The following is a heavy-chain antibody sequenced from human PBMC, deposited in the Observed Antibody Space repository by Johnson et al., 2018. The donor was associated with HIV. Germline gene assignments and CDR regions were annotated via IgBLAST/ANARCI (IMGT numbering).Heavy chain of an antibody. D-gene: IGHD5-24*01. CDR1: GFTFSSYG. V-gene: IGHV3-23*04. CDR2: ISGSGGST. CDR3: ARAYNDAFDI. Sequence: VQLVESGGGLVQPGGSLRLSCAASGFTFSSYGMSWVRQAPGKGLEWVSGISGSGGSTYYADSVKGRFTISRDNSKNTLYLQMNSLRAEDTAVFYCARAYNDAFDIWGQGTMVTVSS. J-gene: IGHJ3*02.